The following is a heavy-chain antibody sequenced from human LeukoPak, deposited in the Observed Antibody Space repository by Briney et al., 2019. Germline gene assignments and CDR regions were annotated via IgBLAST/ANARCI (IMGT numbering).Heavy chain of an antibody. J-gene: IGHJ5*02. CDR3: ARSIVVVPAAVSPWFDH. V-gene: IGHV4-4*07. CDR1: GGSISSYY. CDR2: IYTSGST. Sequence: SETLSLTCTVSGGSISSYYWSWIRQPAGQGLEWIGRIYTSGSTNYNPSLKSRVTMSVDTSKNQFSLTLSSVTAADTAVYYCARSIVVVPAAVSPWFDHWGQGTLVTVSS. D-gene: IGHD2-2*01.